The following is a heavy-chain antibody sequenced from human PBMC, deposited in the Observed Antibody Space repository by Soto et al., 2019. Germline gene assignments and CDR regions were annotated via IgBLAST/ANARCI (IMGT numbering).Heavy chain of an antibody. CDR3: AKDPTWELPLRAFDY. V-gene: IGHV3-23*01. D-gene: IGHD1-26*01. J-gene: IGHJ4*02. Sequence: EVQLLESGGGLVQPGGSLRLSCAASGFTVSSYAMSWVRQAPGKGLEWVSAISGSGGSTYYAASVKGRFTISRDNSKNPLYLQMNSLRAEDTAVYYCAKDPTWELPLRAFDYWGQGTLVTVCS. CDR1: GFTVSSYA. CDR2: ISGSGGST.